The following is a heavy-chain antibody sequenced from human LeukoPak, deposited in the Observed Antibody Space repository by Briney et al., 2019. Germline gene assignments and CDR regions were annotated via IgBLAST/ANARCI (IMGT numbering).Heavy chain of an antibody. Sequence: SETLSLTCSVSGDSISSNNYYWGWIRQPPGKGLEWNGSIYYSGSTYYNPSLKSRVTISVDTSKNQFSLKLSSVTAADTAVYYCARGGLVGANAEYFQHWGQGTLVTVSS. J-gene: IGHJ1*01. CDR2: IYYSGST. CDR1: GDSISSNNYY. D-gene: IGHD1-26*01. V-gene: IGHV4-39*07. CDR3: ARGGLVGANAEYFQH.